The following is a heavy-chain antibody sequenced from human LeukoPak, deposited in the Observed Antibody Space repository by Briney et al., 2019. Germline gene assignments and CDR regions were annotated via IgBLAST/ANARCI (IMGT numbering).Heavy chain of an antibody. J-gene: IGHJ6*03. CDR3: ARCGGYYYYYMDV. CDR2: IYYSGST. CDR1: GGSISSGAYY. V-gene: IGHV4-31*03. D-gene: IGHD4-23*01. Sequence: SETLSLTCTVSGGSISSGAYYWTWIRQHPGKGLEWIGYIYYSGSTYYNPSLKSRVTTSVDTSKNQFSLKLSSVTAADTAVYYCARCGGYYYYYMDVWGKGTTVTVSS.